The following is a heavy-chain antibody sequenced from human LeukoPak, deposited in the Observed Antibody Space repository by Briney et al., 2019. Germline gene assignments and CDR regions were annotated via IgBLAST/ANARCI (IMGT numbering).Heavy chain of an antibody. D-gene: IGHD3-22*01. J-gene: IGHJ1*01. V-gene: IGHV3-74*01. CDR2: NTDGSRT. CDR1: GFTFSSCW. CDR3: ARGGYYDSSGYYYVGYFHH. Sequence: GGSLRLSCAASGFTFSSCWMHWVRQAPGKGLVWVSRNTDGSRTDYADSVKGRFTISRDNAKNSLYVQMNSLRAEDTAVYYCARGGYYDSSGYYYVGYFHHWGQGTLVTVSS.